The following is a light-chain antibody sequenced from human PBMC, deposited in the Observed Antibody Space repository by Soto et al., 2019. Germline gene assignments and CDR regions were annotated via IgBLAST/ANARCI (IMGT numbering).Light chain of an antibody. Sequence: SYELTQPPSVSVAPGQTARISCGGNDIASKSVHWSQQKPGQAPVLVVYDDNDRPSGIPERLSGSNSGDTATLTISRVEAGDEADYYCQVWDSCSDHYVFGSGTKVTVL. V-gene: IGLV3-21*02. CDR2: DDN. CDR1: DIASKS. CDR3: QVWDSCSDHYV. J-gene: IGLJ1*01.